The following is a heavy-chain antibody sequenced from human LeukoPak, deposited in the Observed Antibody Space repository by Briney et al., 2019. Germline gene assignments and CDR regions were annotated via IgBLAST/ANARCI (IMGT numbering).Heavy chain of an antibody. CDR3: ARYRYCSGGSCYSDYYYYYGMDV. V-gene: IGHV3-21*01. J-gene: IGHJ6*02. CDR2: ISSSSSYI. D-gene: IGHD2-15*01. Sequence: GGSLRLSCAASGFTFSSYSMNWVRQAPGKGLEWVSSISSSSSYIYYADSVKGRFIISRDNAKNSLYLQMNSLRAEDTAVYYCARYRYCSGGSCYSDYYYYYGMDVWGQGTTVTVSS. CDR1: GFTFSSYS.